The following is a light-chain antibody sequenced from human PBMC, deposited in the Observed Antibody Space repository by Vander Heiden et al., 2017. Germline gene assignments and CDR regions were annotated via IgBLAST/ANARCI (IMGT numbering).Light chain of an antibody. V-gene: IGKV4-1*01. Sequence: GERATINCKSSQSVLYSSKNKNYLAWYQQKPGQPPKLLIYWASTRESGVPDRFSGRGSGTDFTLTISSLQAEDVAVYYCQQYSSTPWTFGQGTNVEIK. CDR3: QQYSSTPWT. CDR2: WAS. J-gene: IGKJ1*01. CDR1: QSVLYSSKNKNY.